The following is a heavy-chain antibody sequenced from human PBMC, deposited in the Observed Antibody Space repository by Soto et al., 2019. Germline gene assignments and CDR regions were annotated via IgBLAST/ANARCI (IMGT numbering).Heavy chain of an antibody. Sequence: SETLSLTCTVSGGSISSYYWSWIRQPPGKGLEWIGYIYYSGSTNYNPSLKSRVTISVDTSKNQFSLKLSSVTAADTAVYYCARHPFVLYFDWPSHLFDFWGQRSLDTGSS. J-gene: IGHJ5*01. CDR2: IYYSGST. CDR3: ARHPFVLYFDWPSHLFDF. V-gene: IGHV4-59*08. CDR1: GGSISSYY. D-gene: IGHD3-9*01.